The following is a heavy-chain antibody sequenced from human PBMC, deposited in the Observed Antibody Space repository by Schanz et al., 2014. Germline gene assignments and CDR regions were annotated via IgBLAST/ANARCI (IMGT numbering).Heavy chain of an antibody. CDR2: IDPTDSDT. J-gene: IGHJ4*02. CDR3: ARQALGDDY. CDR1: GSSFTSYW. Sequence: EVQLVQSGAEVKKPGESLRISCKGSGSSFTSYWITWVRQKPGKALEWMGRIDPTDSDTNYNPSFQGHVTFSVDKSISTASLQWSSLKASDTAIYYCARQALGDDYWGQGTLVTVSS. V-gene: IGHV5-10-1*03.